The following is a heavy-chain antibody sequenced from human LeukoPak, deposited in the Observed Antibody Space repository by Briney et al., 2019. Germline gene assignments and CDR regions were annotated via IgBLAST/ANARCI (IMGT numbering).Heavy chain of an antibody. V-gene: IGHV3-23*01. CDR2: ISGSGDST. J-gene: IGHJ4*02. Sequence: PGGSLRLSCAASGFTFSSNSMTWVRQTPGKGQEWVSGISGSGDSTFYADSVKGRFTISRDNSRNTLYLQMSSLRPEDTAVYYCTKWSGFGDDWGQGTLVTVSS. D-gene: IGHD3-10*01. CDR1: GFTFSSNS. CDR3: TKWSGFGDD.